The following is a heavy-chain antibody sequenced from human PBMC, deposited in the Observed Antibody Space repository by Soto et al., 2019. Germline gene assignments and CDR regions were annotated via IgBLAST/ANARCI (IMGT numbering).Heavy chain of an antibody. CDR3: ANYFSSWVPAAATEDY. CDR2: ISGSGGST. D-gene: IGHD2-2*01. V-gene: IGHV3-23*01. J-gene: IGHJ4*02. CDR1: GFTFSSYA. Sequence: GGSLRLSCAASGFTFSSYAMSWVRQAPGKGLEWVSAISGSGGSTYYADSVKGRFTISRDNSKNTLYLQMNSLRAEDTAVYYCANYFSSWVPAAATEDYWGQGTLVTVSS.